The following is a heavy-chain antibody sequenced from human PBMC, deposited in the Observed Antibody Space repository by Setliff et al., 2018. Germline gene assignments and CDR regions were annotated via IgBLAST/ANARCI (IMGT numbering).Heavy chain of an antibody. V-gene: IGHV1-69*13. CDR2: IIPIFGSA. CDR3: AREGQLLLQGEYSDAFDI. CDR1: GYIFTTYA. Sequence: SVKVSCKAAGYIFTTYAIGWMRQAPGQGLEWMGGIIPIFGSANYARKFQGRVTVTADEFTGTAYMELSSLRTEDTAVYYCAREGQLLLQGEYSDAFDIWGQGTKVTVSS. D-gene: IGHD2-15*01. J-gene: IGHJ3*02.